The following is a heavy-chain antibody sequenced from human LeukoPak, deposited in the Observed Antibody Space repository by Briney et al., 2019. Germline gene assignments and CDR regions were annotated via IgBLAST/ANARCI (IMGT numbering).Heavy chain of an antibody. Sequence: SETLSLTCTVSGYSISSGYYWGWIRQPPGKGLEWIGTIYHSGSTYYNPSLKSQVTISVDTSKNQFSLKLTSVTAADTAVYYCARVRGYCSSTICYRYYFDYWGQGTLVTVSS. J-gene: IGHJ4*02. CDR3: ARVRGYCSSTICYRYYFDY. D-gene: IGHD2-2*01. CDR2: IYHSGST. V-gene: IGHV4-38-2*02. CDR1: GYSISSGYY.